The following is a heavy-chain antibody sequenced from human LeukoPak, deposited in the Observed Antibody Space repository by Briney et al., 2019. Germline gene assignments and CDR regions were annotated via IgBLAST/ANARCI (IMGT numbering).Heavy chain of an antibody. CDR1: GFTFSNYN. J-gene: IGHJ4*02. V-gene: IGHV3-48*01. D-gene: IGHD6-6*01. CDR2: ISGSATTM. CDR3: AKWKYSNSGIDDY. Sequence: GGPLRLSCEASGFTFSNYNMNWVRQAPGKGLEWLSYISGSATTMYSADSVKGRFTISRDNSKNMLYLQMNSLRAEDTAVYYCAKWKYSNSGIDDYWGQGTLVTVSS.